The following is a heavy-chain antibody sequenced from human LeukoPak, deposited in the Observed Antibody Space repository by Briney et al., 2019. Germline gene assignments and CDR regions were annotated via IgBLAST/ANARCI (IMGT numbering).Heavy chain of an antibody. CDR3: TTDASGYYDSSGYYTPFDY. D-gene: IGHD3-22*01. V-gene: IGHV3-15*01. CDR1: GFTFSNAW. CDR2: IKSKTDGGTT. Sequence: GGSLRLSCAASGFTFSNAWMSWVRQAPGKGLEWVGRIKSKTDGGTTDYAAPVKGRFTISRDDSKNTLYLQMNSLKTEDTAVYYCTTDASGYYDSSGYYTPFDYWGQGTLVTVSS. J-gene: IGHJ4*02.